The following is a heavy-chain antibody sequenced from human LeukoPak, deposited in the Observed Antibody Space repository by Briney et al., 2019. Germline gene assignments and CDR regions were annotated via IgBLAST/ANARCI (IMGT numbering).Heavy chain of an antibody. CDR1: GFTFSSYA. Sequence: AGGSLRLSCAASGFTFSSYAMSWVRQAPGKGLEWVAFIPHDRDEKLHADSVKGRFTISRDNSKNTLYLQLDRLRPDDTAVYYCVKDRDHWGSMESWGQGTLVTVSS. CDR2: IPHDRDEK. V-gene: IGHV3-30*02. J-gene: IGHJ5*02. CDR3: VKDRDHWGSMES. D-gene: IGHD3-16*01.